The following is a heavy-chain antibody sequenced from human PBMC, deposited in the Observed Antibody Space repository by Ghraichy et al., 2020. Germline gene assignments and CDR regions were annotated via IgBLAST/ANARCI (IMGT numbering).Heavy chain of an antibody. V-gene: IGHV4-59*01. CDR1: GGSISSYY. Sequence: SETLSLTCTVSGGSISSYYWSWIRQPPGKGLEWIGYIYYSGSTNYNPSLKSRVTISVDTSKNQFSLKLSSVTAADTAVYYCARGRAEPPNGDYVGGNFDYWGQGTLVTVSS. CDR2: IYYSGST. J-gene: IGHJ4*02. CDR3: ARGRAEPPNGDYVGGNFDY. D-gene: IGHD4-17*01.